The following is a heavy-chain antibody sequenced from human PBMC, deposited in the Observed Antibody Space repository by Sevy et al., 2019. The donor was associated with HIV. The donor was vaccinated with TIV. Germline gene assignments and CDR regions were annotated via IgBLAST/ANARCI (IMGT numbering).Heavy chain of an antibody. D-gene: IGHD2-2*01. CDR1: GFTVSRYA. V-gene: IGHV3-30-3*01. J-gene: IGHJ6*02. Sequence: GGSLRLSCAASGFTVSRYAMHWVRQAPGKGLEWVAVISYDGSNKYYADSVKGRFTISRDNSKNTLYLQMNSLRAEDTAVYYCARCYCSSTSCYGPYYYYGMDVWGQGTTVTVSS. CDR2: ISYDGSNK. CDR3: ARCYCSSTSCYGPYYYYGMDV.